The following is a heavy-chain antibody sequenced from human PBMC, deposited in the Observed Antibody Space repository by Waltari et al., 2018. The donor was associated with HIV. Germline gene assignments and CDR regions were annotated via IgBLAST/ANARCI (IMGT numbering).Heavy chain of an antibody. CDR1: GFPSSAYS. D-gene: IGHD2-2*01. CDR2: ISSSGKFF. J-gene: IGHJ5*02. CDR3: ARDGRDTSWSLNWFDP. Sequence: EVQLVVSGGGPGTPGGSRRGSCERFGFPSSAYSMNWFRQSPGKGLEWVSSISSSGKFFYYADSVKGRFTISRDNANNSLSLQMNSLRAEDTSVYYCARDGRDTSWSLNWFDPWGQGTLVTVSS. V-gene: IGHV3-21*01.